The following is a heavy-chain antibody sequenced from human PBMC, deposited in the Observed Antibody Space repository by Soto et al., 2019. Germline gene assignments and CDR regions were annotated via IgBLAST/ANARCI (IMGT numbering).Heavy chain of an antibody. Sequence: GSGPTLVNPTQTLTLTCTFSGFSLSTSGVGVGWIRQPPGKALEWLALIYWDDDKRYSPSLKSRLTITKDTSKNQVVLTMTNMDPVDTATYYCAHRRSIEVEVAAPGAYAIWGQGTMVTVSS. J-gene: IGHJ3*02. CDR3: AHRRSIEVEVAAPGAYAI. D-gene: IGHD2-15*01. CDR2: IYWDDDK. V-gene: IGHV2-5*02. CDR1: GFSLSTSGVG.